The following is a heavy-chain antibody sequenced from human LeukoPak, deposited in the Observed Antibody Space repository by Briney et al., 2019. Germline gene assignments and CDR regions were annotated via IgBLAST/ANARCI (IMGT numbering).Heavy chain of an antibody. V-gene: IGHV4-39*07. D-gene: IGHD1-26*01. CDR3: ARGWVGATRLDY. CDR2: IYYSGST. CDR1: GGSISSSSYY. J-gene: IGHJ4*02. Sequence: SETLSLTCTVSGGSISSSSYYWGWIRQPPGKGLEWIGSIYYSGSTYYNPSLKSRVTISVDTSKNQFSLKLSSVTAADTAVYYCARGWVGATRLDYWGQGTLVTVSS.